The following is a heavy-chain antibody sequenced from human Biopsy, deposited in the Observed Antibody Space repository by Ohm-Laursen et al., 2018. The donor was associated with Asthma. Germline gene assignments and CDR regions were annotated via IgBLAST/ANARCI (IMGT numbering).Heavy chain of an antibody. V-gene: IGHV3-53*01. D-gene: IGHD2-15*01. Sequence: SLRLSCAASGFSVSSNYMSSVRQAPGKGLEWVSVIYSGGSTYYADSVKGRFTISRDNSKNTLDLQMNSLRAEDTAVYYCGRDYPLVDWGQGTLVTVSS. CDR1: GFSVSSNY. J-gene: IGHJ4*02. CDR3: GRDYPLVD. CDR2: IYSGGST.